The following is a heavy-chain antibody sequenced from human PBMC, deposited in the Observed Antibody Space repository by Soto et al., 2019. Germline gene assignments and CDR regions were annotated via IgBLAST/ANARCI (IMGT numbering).Heavy chain of an antibody. CDR2: IYYSGST. Sequence: QVQLQESGPGLVKPSETLSLTCTVSGGSISSYYWSWIRQPPGKGLEWIGYIYYSGSTNYNPSLKSRVTISVDTSKNQFSRKLSSVTAADTAVYYCASDNGYSYGYTLDHWGQGTLVTVSS. CDR3: ASDNGYSYGYTLDH. CDR1: GGSISSYY. J-gene: IGHJ4*02. V-gene: IGHV4-59*01. D-gene: IGHD5-18*01.